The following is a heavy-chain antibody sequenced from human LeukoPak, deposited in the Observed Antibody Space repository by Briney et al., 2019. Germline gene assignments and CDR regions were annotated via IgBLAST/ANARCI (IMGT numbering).Heavy chain of an antibody. CDR2: FDPEDGET. D-gene: IGHD3-10*01. Sequence: GASVKVSCKVSGYTLTELSMHWVRQAPGKGLEWMGGFDPEDGETIYAQKFQGRVTMTEDTSTDPAYMELSSLRSEDTAVYYCATEEIRKHRMVRGVYFDYWGQGTLVTVSS. CDR1: GYTLTELS. CDR3: ATEEIRKHRMVRGVYFDY. J-gene: IGHJ4*02. V-gene: IGHV1-24*01.